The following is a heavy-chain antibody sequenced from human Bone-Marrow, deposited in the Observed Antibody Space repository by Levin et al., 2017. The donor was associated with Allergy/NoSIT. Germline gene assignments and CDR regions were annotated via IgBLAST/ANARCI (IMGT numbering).Heavy chain of an antibody. CDR3: ARDDRRGTKGGFDV. CDR2: IANNGGTI. V-gene: IGHV3-11*01. J-gene: IGHJ3*01. D-gene: IGHD3-16*01. CDR1: GFTFSDFY. Sequence: PGESLKISCAASGFTFSDFYMTWIRQAPGKGLEWLSYIANNGGTIDYADSVKGRFTISRDNAKNSLYLQMDGLRADDTAVYYCARDDRRGTKGGFDVWGQGTLVTVSS.